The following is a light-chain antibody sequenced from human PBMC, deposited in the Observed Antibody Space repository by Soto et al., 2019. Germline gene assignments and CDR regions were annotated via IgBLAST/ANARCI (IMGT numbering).Light chain of an antibody. J-gene: IGKJ1*01. V-gene: IGKV1-5*01. Sequence: VQMTQSHSTLSASVGDRVTITCRASQSISSWLAWYQQKPGKAPKVLIYDASSLESGVPSRFSGSGSGTEFTLTISSLQPDDFATYYCQQYKSYWTFGQVTKVDI. CDR3: QQYKSYWT. CDR2: DAS. CDR1: QSISSW.